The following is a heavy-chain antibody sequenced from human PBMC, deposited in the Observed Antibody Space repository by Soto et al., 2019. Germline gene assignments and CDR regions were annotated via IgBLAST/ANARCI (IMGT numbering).Heavy chain of an antibody. CDR3: ARGGGSTDYVANYYFDY. Sequence: QLRLQESGSGLVKPSQTLSLTCTVSGGSLSSGSFSWGWIRQPPGKGLEWIGYINYSGNTYYNPSLRRRVTIARDRSTNQFSLKLGSVTAADTDVYYCARGGGSTDYVANYYFDYWGRGTLVTVSS. D-gene: IGHD4-17*01. J-gene: IGHJ4*02. CDR2: INYSGNT. CDR1: GGSLSSGSFS. V-gene: IGHV4-30-2*01.